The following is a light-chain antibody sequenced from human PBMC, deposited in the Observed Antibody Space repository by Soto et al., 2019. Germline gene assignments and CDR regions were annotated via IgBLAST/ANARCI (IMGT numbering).Light chain of an antibody. CDR1: QSVSSSN. J-gene: IGKJ1*01. Sequence: EIGLTQSPGTLSLSPGERATLSCRASQSVSSSNLAWYQQKPGQAPRLLIYGASTRATGIPARFSGSGSGTEFTLTISSLQSEDFAVYYCQQYNNWPRTFGQGTKVDIK. CDR3: QQYNNWPRT. V-gene: IGKV3-15*01. CDR2: GAS.